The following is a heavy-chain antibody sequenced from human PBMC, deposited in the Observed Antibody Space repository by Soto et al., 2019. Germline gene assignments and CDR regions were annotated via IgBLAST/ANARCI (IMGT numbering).Heavy chain of an antibody. Sequence: GGSLRLSCAASGFTFSSYAMSWVRQAPGKGLEWVSYISSSGSTIYYADSVKGRFTISRDNAKNSLYLQMNSLRAEDTAVYYCARDRGIAAAPYYMDVWGKGTTVTVSS. CDR1: GFTFSSYA. CDR2: ISSSGSTI. D-gene: IGHD6-13*01. V-gene: IGHV3-48*04. CDR3: ARDRGIAAAPYYMDV. J-gene: IGHJ6*03.